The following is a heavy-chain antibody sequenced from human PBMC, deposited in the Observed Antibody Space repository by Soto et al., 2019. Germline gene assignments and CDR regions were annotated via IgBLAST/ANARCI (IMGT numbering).Heavy chain of an antibody. V-gene: IGHV1-18*03. CDR1: GYTFTSSG. J-gene: IGHJ1*01. D-gene: IGHD4-4*01. CDR2: ISAYNGNT. Sequence: QVQLVQSGAEVKKPGASVKVSCKASGYTFTSSGISWVRQATGQGLEWMGWISAYNGNTNYAQKLQGRVTMTTDTPTRTADVELGSLRHDDMAVYYCARWPYSNYAVYFQHWGQGTLVTVSS. CDR3: ARWPYSNYAVYFQH.